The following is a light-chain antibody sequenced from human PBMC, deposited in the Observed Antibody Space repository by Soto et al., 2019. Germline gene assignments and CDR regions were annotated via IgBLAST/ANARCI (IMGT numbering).Light chain of an antibody. V-gene: IGLV1-47*01. CDR3: CSYAGNSAFV. CDR2: RNN. Sequence: QSVLTQSPSASGTPGQRVTISCSGSRSNIGRNFAYWYQHVPGTAPRLLIQRNNERPSGVPDRFSGSKSGTSVSLAISGLRSEDEATYYCCSYAGNSAFVFGGGTKLTVL. CDR1: RSNIGRNF. J-gene: IGLJ2*01.